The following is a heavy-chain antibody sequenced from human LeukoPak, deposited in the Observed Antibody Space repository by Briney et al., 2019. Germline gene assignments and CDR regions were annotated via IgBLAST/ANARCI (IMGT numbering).Heavy chain of an antibody. V-gene: IGHV4-31*03. CDR3: ARGHYYDSSGYYDY. J-gene: IGHJ4*02. D-gene: IGHD3-22*01. Sequence: SETLSLTCTVSGGSISSCGYYWSWIRQHPGTGLEWIGYIYYSGSTYYNPSLKSRVTISVDTSKNQFSLKLSSVTAADTAVYYCARGHYYDSSGYYDYWGQGTLVTVSS. CDR2: IYYSGST. CDR1: GGSISSCGYY.